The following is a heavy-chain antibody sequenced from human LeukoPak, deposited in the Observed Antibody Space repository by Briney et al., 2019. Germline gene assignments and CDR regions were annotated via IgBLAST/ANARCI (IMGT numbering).Heavy chain of an antibody. Sequence: ASVKISCKASGYTFTGYYMHWVRQATGQELQWMGWINPNSGGTNYAQKFQGRVTMTRDTSISTAYMELSRLRSDDTAVYYCARERPPWPRFDHAGVDYWGQGTLVTVSS. D-gene: IGHD5-24*01. CDR2: INPNSGGT. CDR3: ARERPPWPRFDHAGVDY. CDR1: GYTFTGYY. V-gene: IGHV1-2*02. J-gene: IGHJ4*02.